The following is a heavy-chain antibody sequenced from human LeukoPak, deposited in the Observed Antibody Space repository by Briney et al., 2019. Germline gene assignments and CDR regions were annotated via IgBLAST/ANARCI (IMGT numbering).Heavy chain of an antibody. D-gene: IGHD2-2*01. CDR2: IIPIFGTA. J-gene: IGHJ4*02. Sequence: SVKVSCKASGGTFSSYAISWVRQAPGQGLEWMGGIIPIFGTANYAQKFQGRVTITADESTSTAYMELSSLRSEDTAVYYCARSVGYCSSTSCYYYFDYWGQGTLVTVSS. CDR3: ARSVGYCSSTSCYYYFDY. CDR1: GGTFSSYA. V-gene: IGHV1-69*01.